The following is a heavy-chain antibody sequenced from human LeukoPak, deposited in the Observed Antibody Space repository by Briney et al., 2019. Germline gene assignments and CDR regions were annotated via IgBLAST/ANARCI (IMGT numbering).Heavy chain of an antibody. Sequence: PGGSLRLSCAASGFTFSSYDMHWVRQAPGEGLEWVTLISYDGSNKYYADSVMGRFTISRDNSKNTLYLQMNSLRAEDTAVYYCARSKMTTVTTGYFDYWGQGTLVTVSS. J-gene: IGHJ4*02. D-gene: IGHD4-17*01. CDR2: ISYDGSNK. V-gene: IGHV3-30-3*01. CDR1: GFTFSSYD. CDR3: ARSKMTTVTTGYFDY.